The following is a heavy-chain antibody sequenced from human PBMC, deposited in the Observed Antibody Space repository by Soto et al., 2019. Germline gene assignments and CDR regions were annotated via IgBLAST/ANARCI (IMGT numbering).Heavy chain of an antibody. CDR1: GFTFSSCT. Sequence: EVHLVESGGGLVKPGGSLRLSCAVSGFTFSSCTMNWVRQAPGKGLEWVSSISPSTSHIYYTDSVKGRFTISRDNAKNSLFLQMNSLRAEDTAVYHCSGCSGGACHRNYGMDVWGQGTTVTVSS. D-gene: IGHD2-15*01. V-gene: IGHV3-21*01. CDR3: SGCSGGACHRNYGMDV. J-gene: IGHJ6*02. CDR2: ISPSTSHI.